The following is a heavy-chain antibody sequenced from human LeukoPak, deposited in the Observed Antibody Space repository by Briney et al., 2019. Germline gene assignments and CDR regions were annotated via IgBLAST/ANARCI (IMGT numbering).Heavy chain of an antibody. Sequence: SETLSLTCAVYGGSFSGYYWSWIRQPPGKGLEWIGEINHSGSTNYNPSLKSRVTISVDTSKNQFSLKLSSVTAADTAVYYCGRGVVVRGAPSVVLDVWGKGTTVTISS. J-gene: IGHJ6*04. CDR1: GGSFSGYY. D-gene: IGHD3-10*01. CDR3: GRGVVVRGAPSVVLDV. CDR2: INHSGST. V-gene: IGHV4-34*01.